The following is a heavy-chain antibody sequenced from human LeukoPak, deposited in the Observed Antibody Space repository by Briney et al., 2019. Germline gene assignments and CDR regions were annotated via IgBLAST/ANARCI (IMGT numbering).Heavy chain of an antibody. CDR2: IRGDGSMT. J-gene: IGHJ4*02. CDR3: ARENLAAAADY. Sequence: GGSLRLSCAASEFTFSAYWMHWVRHAPGKGLVWVSRIRGDGSMTNYADSVKGRFTISRDNAKNTLYLQMNSLRLEDTAVYYCARENLAAAADYWGQGTVVTVSS. CDR1: EFTFSAYW. V-gene: IGHV3-74*01. D-gene: IGHD6-25*01.